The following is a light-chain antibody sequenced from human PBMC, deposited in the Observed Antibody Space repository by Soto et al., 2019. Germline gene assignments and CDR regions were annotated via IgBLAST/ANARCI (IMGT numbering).Light chain of an antibody. CDR2: DAS. Sequence: DIQMTQSPSSLSASVGDRVTITCQASQDISNYLNWYQQKPGKAPKLLIYDASNLETGVPSRFSGSGSGTDFNFTISSLQPEDSATYYCQQYDNLPLTVGGGTKVEIK. J-gene: IGKJ4*01. CDR1: QDISNY. CDR3: QQYDNLPLT. V-gene: IGKV1-33*01.